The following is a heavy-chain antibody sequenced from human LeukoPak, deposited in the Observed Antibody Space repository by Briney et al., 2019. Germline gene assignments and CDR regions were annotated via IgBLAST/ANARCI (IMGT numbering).Heavy chain of an antibody. CDR1: GDSINSLDL. CDR2: MYLSGTT. CDR3: AGLVGRYSSGLYYYYFDY. J-gene: IGHJ4*02. V-gene: IGHV4-4*02. Sequence: SGTLSLTCTVSGDSINSLDLWSRVRQPPGKGLEWIGEMYLSGTTHSNPSVKSRVTISIDKSKNQFFLNLSSVTAADTAVYYCAGLVGRYSSGLYYYYFDYWGQGTLVTVSS. D-gene: IGHD3-22*01.